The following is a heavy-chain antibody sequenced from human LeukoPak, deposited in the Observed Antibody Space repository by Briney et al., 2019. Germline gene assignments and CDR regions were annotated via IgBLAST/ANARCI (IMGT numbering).Heavy chain of an antibody. CDR1: GFMFHDYA. CDR2: ISGDGGGT. Sequence: GGSLGLSCAAPGFMFHDYAIHWVRQAPGKGLEWVSLISGDGGGTFYADSVEGRFTISRDNSKNSLYLQMNSLRSDDTALYYCARESESSGWYDYWGQGTLVTVSS. V-gene: IGHV3-43*02. CDR3: ARESESSGWYDY. J-gene: IGHJ4*02. D-gene: IGHD6-19*01.